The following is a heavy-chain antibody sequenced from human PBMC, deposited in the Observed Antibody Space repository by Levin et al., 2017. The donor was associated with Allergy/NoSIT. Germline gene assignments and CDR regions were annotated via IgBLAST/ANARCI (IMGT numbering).Heavy chain of an antibody. V-gene: IGHV1-18*01. D-gene: IGHD6-19*01. CDR2: ISPYKGST. CDR1: GYTFTSNS. J-gene: IGHJ4*02. Sequence: VASVKVSCKASGYTFTSNSIDWVRQAPGQGLEWMGWISPYKGSTNYAQKVQGRVTVTSDTSTNTAYMELRSLRSDDTAVYYCARHSTAWSLDYWGQGTLVTVSS. CDR3: ARHSTAWSLDY.